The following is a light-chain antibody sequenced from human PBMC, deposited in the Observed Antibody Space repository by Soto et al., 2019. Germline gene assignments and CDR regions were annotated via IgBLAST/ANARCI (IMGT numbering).Light chain of an antibody. CDR1: QSISNF. CDR3: QQYYNSVFT. V-gene: IGKV1-39*01. CDR2: AAS. J-gene: IGKJ4*01. Sequence: DIQMTQSPSSLSASLGDRVTITCRASQSISNFLNWVQHKPGNAPKVLISAASTLQSGVPPRFSGSESGTDFTLTISSLQPEDSASYYCQQYYNSVFTFGGGTKVDIK.